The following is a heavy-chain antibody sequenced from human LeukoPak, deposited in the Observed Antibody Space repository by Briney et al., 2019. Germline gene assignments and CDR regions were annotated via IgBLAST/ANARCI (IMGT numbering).Heavy chain of an antibody. CDR2: IRYDGSNK. J-gene: IGHJ5*02. CDR3: AKDYNDDMTSGP. D-gene: IGHD3-10*01. CDR1: GFTFSSYG. V-gene: IGHV3-30*02. Sequence: GGSLRLSCAASGFTFSSYGMHWVRQAPGKGLEWVAFIRYDGSNKYYADSVKGRFTISRDNSKNTLYLQMNSLRAEDTAVYYCAKDYNDDMTSGPWGQGTLVTVSS.